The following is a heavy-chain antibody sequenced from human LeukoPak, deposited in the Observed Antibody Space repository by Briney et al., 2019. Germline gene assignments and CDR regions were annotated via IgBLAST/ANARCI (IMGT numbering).Heavy chain of an antibody. V-gene: IGHV3-64*01. J-gene: IGHJ3*02. CDR1: GFTFSSYA. CDR3: ATAGNCGGDCYSRYAFDI. CDR2: ISSNGGST. D-gene: IGHD2-21*02. Sequence: GGSLRLSCAASGFTFSSYAMHWVRQAPGKGLEYVSAISSNGGSTYYANSVKGRFTISRDNSKNTLYLQMGSLRAEDMAVYYCATAGNCGGDCYSRYAFDIWGQGTMVTVSP.